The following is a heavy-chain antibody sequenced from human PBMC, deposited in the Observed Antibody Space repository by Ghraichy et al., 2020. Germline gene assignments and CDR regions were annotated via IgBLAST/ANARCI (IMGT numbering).Heavy chain of an antibody. CDR2: IDWDDDK. V-gene: IGHV2-70*11. CDR3: ARIQGAEQQLDAFDI. D-gene: IGHD6-13*01. J-gene: IGHJ3*02. CDR1: GFSLSTSGMC. Sequence: GPTLVKPTQTLTLTCTFSGFSLSTSGMCVSWIRQPPGKALEWLARIDWDDDKYYSTSLKTRLTISKDTSKNQVVLTMTNMDPVDTATYYCARIQGAEQQLDAFDIWGQGTMVTVSS.